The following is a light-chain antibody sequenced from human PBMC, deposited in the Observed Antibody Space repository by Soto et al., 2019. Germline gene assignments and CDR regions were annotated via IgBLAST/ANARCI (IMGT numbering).Light chain of an antibody. CDR3: QQYSSYYS. J-gene: IGKJ2*03. Sequence: DIQMTQSPSTLSASLGDRVTITCRASQNIFTWLAWYQKKPGKAPTLLIYKSSTLQSGVPPRFSGSGSGTEFTLPIDSLQPEDFATYYCQQYSSYYSFGQGTRLEIK. CDR2: KSS. V-gene: IGKV1-5*03. CDR1: QNIFTW.